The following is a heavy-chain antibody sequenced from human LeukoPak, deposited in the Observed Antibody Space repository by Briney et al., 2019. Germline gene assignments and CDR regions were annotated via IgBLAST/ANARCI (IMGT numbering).Heavy chain of an antibody. J-gene: IGHJ4*02. V-gene: IGHV4-31*03. CDR3: ARAPQDLWSRAYYFDY. CDR2: IYYSGST. Sequence: SETLSLTCTVSGGSISSGGYYWSWIRQHPGKGLEWIGYIYYSGSTYYNPSLKSRVTISVDTSKNQFSLKLSSVTAAGTAVYYCARAPQDLWSRAYYFDYWGQGTLVTVSS. D-gene: IGHD3-10*01. CDR1: GGSISSGGYY.